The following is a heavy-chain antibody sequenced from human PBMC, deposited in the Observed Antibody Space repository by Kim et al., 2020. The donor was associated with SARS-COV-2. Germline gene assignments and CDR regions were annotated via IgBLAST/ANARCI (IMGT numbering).Heavy chain of an antibody. V-gene: IGHV3-48*04. Sequence: GGSLRLSCAASGFTFSTYNMNWVRQAPGKGLEWISYISSSGTTIYYADSLKGRFAISRDNAKNSLYLQMNSLRVEDTAVYYCAREMGVTSNWFDPWGQGTLVTVSS. J-gene: IGHJ5*02. CDR2: ISSSGTTI. CDR3: AREMGVTSNWFDP. CDR1: GFTFSTYN. D-gene: IGHD2-21*02.